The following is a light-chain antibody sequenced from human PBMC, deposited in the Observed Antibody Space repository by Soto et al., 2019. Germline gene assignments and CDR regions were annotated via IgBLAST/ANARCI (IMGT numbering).Light chain of an antibody. J-gene: IGKJ4*01. CDR1: QGISSY. Sequence: DIQLTQSPSFLSASIGDRVTITCRASQGISSYLAWYQQKPGKAPKLLIYAASTLQGGAPSRFSGSGSGTEFTLTISSLQPEDFATYYCQQLKSYPLTFGGGTKVDIK. CDR2: AAS. V-gene: IGKV1-9*01. CDR3: QQLKSYPLT.